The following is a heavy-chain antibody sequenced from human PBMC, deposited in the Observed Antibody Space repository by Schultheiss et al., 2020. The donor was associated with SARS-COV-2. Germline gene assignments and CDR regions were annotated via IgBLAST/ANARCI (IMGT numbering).Heavy chain of an antibody. CDR2: IYYSGST. V-gene: IGHV4-39*01. CDR1: GGSISSSSYY. CDR3: ALEYSSSSEGDY. Sequence: SETLSLTCTVSGGSISSSSYYWGWIRQPPGKGLEWIGSIYYSGSTYYNPSLKSRVTISVDTSKNQFSLKLSSVTAADTAVYYCALEYSSSSEGDYWGQGTLVTVSS. J-gene: IGHJ4*02. D-gene: IGHD6-6*01.